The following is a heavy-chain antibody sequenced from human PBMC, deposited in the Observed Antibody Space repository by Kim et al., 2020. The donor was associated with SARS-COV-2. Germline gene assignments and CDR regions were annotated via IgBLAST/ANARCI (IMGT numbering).Heavy chain of an antibody. J-gene: IGHJ6*02. CDR1: GFTFSSYS. Sequence: GGSLRLSCAASGFTFSSYSMNWVRQAPGKGLEWVSSISSSSSYIYYTDSVKGRFTISRDNAKNSLYLQMNSLRAEDTAVYYCARGWPIVGALSYLSAALAVESYYYYGMDVWGQGTTVTVSS. CDR2: ISSSSSYI. D-gene: IGHD1-26*01. V-gene: IGHV3-21*01. CDR3: ARGWPIVGALSYLSAALAVESYYYYGMDV.